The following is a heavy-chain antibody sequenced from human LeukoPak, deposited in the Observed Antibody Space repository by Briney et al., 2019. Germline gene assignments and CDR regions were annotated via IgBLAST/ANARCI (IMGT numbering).Heavy chain of an antibody. CDR1: GFTFGDYA. CDR3: TSFWNGYYGEYYFDY. CDR2: IRSKAYGGTT. J-gene: IGHJ4*02. Sequence: PGRSLRLSCTASGFTFGDYAMSWVRQAPGKGLEWVGFIRSKAYGGTTEYAASVKGRFTISRDDSKSIAYLQMNSLKTEDTAVYYCTSFWNGYYGEYYFDYWGQGTLVTVSS. D-gene: IGHD3-3*01. V-gene: IGHV3-49*04.